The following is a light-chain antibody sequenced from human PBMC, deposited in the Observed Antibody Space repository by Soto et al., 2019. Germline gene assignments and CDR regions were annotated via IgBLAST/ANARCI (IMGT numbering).Light chain of an antibody. J-gene: IGLJ3*02. CDR1: SSNIGNNY. CDR2: ENN. Sequence: QSVLTQPPSVSAAPGQKVTISCSGSSSNIGNNYVSWYQQLPGTAPKLLIYENNKRPSGIPDRFSGSKSGTSATLGITGLQTGDEADYYCGTWDSSLSAGVFVGGTKVTVL. V-gene: IGLV1-51*02. CDR3: GTWDSSLSAGV.